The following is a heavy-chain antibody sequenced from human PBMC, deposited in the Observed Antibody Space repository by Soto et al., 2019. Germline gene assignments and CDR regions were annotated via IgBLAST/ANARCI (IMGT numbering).Heavy chain of an antibody. CDR3: ARDLSAY. Sequence: QVQLVESGGGVVQPGRSLRLSCAASGFTVSSYAMHWVRQAPGKGLEWVAVISYDGSNKYYADSVKGRFTISNDNSKNTLYLQMNSLRAEDTAVYYCARDLSAYWGQGTLVTVSS. CDR2: ISYDGSNK. CDR1: GFTVSSYA. V-gene: IGHV3-30-3*01. J-gene: IGHJ4*02.